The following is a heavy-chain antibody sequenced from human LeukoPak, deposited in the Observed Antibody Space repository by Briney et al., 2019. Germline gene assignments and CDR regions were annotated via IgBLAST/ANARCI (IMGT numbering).Heavy chain of an antibody. D-gene: IGHD3-10*01. CDR2: IIPILGIA. V-gene: IGHV1-69*02. CDR3: ARGDKYWYLDL. Sequence: SVKVSCKASGGAFSSYTISWVRQAPGQGLEWMGRIIPILGIANYAQKFQGRVTITADKSTSTAYMELSSLRSEDTAVYYCARGDKYWYLDLWGRGTLVTVSS. CDR1: GGAFSSYT. J-gene: IGHJ2*01.